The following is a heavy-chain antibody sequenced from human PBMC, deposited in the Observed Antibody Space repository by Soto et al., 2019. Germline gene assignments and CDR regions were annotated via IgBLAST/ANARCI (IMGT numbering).Heavy chain of an antibody. CDR2: IWYDGSKK. D-gene: IGHD3-3*01. CDR3: AREASYYSLWSGYYPSRNGMDV. V-gene: IGHV3-33*01. Sequence: QVPVVESGGGVVQPGRSLRLSCAASGFTFSSFGMHWVRQAPGKGLEWVSLIWYDGSKKSYGDSVKGRFTISRDNSRNTVYLQMNSLRADDTAVYYWAREASYYSLWSGYYPSRNGMDVWGQGTTVTVSS. CDR1: GFTFSSFG. J-gene: IGHJ6*02.